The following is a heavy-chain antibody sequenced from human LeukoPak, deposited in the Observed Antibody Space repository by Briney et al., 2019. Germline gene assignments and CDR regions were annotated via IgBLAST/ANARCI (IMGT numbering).Heavy chain of an antibody. CDR2: ISYDGSNK. D-gene: IGHD3-3*01. CDR1: GFTFSSYG. Sequence: PGRSLRLSCAASGFTFSSYGMHWVRQAPGKGLEWVAVISYDGSNKYYADSVKGRFTISRDNSKNTLYLQMNSLRAEDTAVYYCAKGTIFGVVFDAFDIWGQGTMVTVSS. CDR3: AKGTIFGVVFDAFDI. J-gene: IGHJ3*02. V-gene: IGHV3-30*18.